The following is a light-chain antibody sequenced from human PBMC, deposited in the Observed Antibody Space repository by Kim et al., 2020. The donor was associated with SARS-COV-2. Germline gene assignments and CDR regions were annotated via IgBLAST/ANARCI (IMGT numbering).Light chain of an antibody. CDR1: TGAVTSGHS. CDR2: DTS. V-gene: IGLV7-46*01. Sequence: QAVVTQEPSLTVSPGGTVTLTCGSSTGAVTSGHSPYWIQQKPGQAPRTLIYDTSNTQSWTPAQFSGSLLGDKAAVTLSGAQPEDEADYYCLLSYGDTWVFGGGTQLTVL. CDR3: LLSYGDTWV. J-gene: IGLJ3*02.